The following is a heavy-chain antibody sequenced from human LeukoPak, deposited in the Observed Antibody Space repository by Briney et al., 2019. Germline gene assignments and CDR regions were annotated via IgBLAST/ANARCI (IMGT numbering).Heavy chain of an antibody. CDR1: GYTFTSYG. D-gene: IGHD2-15*01. V-gene: IGHV1-18*01. Sequence: ASVKVSCKASGYTFTSYGISWVRQAPGQGLEWMGWISAYNVNTNNAQKFQGRVIMTIDTSTSTTYMELRSLRSDDTAVYYCARDPGVVVAVTAPGLDYWGQGTLVTVSS. CDR2: ISAYNVNT. J-gene: IGHJ4*02. CDR3: ARDPGVVVAVTAPGLDY.